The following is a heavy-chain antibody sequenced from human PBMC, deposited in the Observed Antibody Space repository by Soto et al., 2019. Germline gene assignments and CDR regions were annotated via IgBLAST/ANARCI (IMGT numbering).Heavy chain of an antibody. CDR3: AHVHGGYDNFDY. V-gene: IGHV2-5*02. CDR2: IYWDDDK. D-gene: IGHD5-12*01. Sequence: QITLKESGPTLVKPTQTLTLTCTFSGFSLSTSGVGVGWIRQPPGKALEWLALIYWDDDKRYSPSLKSRLTITKDTSKNQVVLTMTNKDPVDTATYYCAHVHGGYDNFDYWGQGTLVTVSS. J-gene: IGHJ4*02. CDR1: GFSLSTSGVG.